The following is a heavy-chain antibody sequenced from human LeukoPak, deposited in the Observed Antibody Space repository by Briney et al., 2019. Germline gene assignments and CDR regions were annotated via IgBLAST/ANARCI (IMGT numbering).Heavy chain of an antibody. CDR3: AKGTYQQDAFDI. J-gene: IGHJ3*02. CDR1: GVTFSSFA. V-gene: IGHV3-23*01. Sequence: GGSLRLSCAASGVTFSSFAMSWVRQAPGEGVEWVSAISGSGGRTYYADSVKGRFTISRDNSKNTLYLQMNSLRAEDTAVYYCAKGTYQQDAFDIWGQGTMVTVSS. CDR2: ISGSGGRT.